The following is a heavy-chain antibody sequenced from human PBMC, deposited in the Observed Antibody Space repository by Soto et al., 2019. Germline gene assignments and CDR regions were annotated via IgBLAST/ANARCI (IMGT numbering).Heavy chain of an antibody. D-gene: IGHD3-10*01. Sequence: QVQLVQSGAEVKKPGSSVKVSCKASGGTFSSYTISWVRQAPGQGLEWMGRIIPILGIANYAQKFQGRVTITADKSTITAYMELSSLRSEDTAVYYCARSPQTYYYGSGSYGYWGQGTLVTVSS. V-gene: IGHV1-69*02. CDR2: IIPILGIA. J-gene: IGHJ4*02. CDR3: ARSPQTYYYGSGSYGY. CDR1: GGTFSSYT.